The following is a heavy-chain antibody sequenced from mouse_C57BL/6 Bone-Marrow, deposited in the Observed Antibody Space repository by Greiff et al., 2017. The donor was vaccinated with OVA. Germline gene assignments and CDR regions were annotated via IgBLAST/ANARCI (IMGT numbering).Heavy chain of an antibody. Sequence: LQESGSELVKPGASVQISCKASGYAFSSYWMNWVKQRPGKGLEWIGQIYPGDGDTTYNGKFKGKATLTADKSSSTAYMQLSSLTSEDSAVYFCARWGSSTYWYFDVWGTGTTVTVSS. J-gene: IGHJ1*03. CDR2: IYPGDGDT. CDR1: GYAFSSYW. CDR3: ARWGSSTYWYFDV. V-gene: IGHV1-80*01. D-gene: IGHD1-1*01.